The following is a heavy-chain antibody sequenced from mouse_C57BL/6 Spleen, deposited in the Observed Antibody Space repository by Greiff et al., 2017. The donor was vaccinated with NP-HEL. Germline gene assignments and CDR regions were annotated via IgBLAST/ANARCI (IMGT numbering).Heavy chain of an antibody. CDR1: GYAFSSSW. Sequence: VQLQQSGPELVKPGASVKISCKASGYAFSSSWMNWVKQRPGKGLEWIGRIYPGDGDTNYNGKFKGKATLTADKSSSTAYMQLSSLTSEDSAVYFCARGYYDYGFDYWGQGTTLTVSS. CDR3: ARGYYDYGFDY. J-gene: IGHJ2*01. CDR2: IYPGDGDT. D-gene: IGHD2-4*01. V-gene: IGHV1-82*01.